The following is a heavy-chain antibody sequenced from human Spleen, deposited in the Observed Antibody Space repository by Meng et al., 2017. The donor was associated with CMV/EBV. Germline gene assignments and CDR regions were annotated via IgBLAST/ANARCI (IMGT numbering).Heavy chain of an antibody. CDR2: MSYDGSNY. CDR3: ARDHFYSGGDRDFHYYYGMGV. V-gene: IGHV3-30*04. Sequence: GESLKISCAASGFTFSSYAMHWVRQAPGKGLEWVADMSYDGSNYYFADSVRGRFTISRDNSRNTVDLYMNSLRGEDTAVYFCARDHFYSGGDRDFHYYYGMGVWGQGTTVTVSS. J-gene: IGHJ6*02. D-gene: IGHD2-21*02. CDR1: GFTFSSYA.